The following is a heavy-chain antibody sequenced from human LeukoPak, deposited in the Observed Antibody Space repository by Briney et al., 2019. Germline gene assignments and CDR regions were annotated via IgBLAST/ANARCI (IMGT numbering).Heavy chain of an antibody. V-gene: IGHV1-46*01. CDR1: VYTFTSYY. CDR3: ARDLGYDSSGVDY. Sequence: SVHVSCKASVYTFTSYYMHSLRPAPGQRLEWVGIINPSGGSTSYAQKFQGRVTMTRDTSTSTVYMELSSLRSEDTAVYYCARDLGYDSSGVDYWGQGTLVTVSS. J-gene: IGHJ4*02. CDR2: INPSGGST. D-gene: IGHD3-22*01.